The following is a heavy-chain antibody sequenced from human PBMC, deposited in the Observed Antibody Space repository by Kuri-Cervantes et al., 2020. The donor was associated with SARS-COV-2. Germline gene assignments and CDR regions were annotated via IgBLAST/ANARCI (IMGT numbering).Heavy chain of an antibody. V-gene: IGHV1-46*01. CDR1: GYTFTSYC. CDR2: INPSGGST. J-gene: IGHJ5*02. D-gene: IGHD3-16*02. CDR3: ARESGSSYDYVWGSYRYRNGWFDP. Sequence: ASVKVSCKASGYTFTSYCMHWVRQAPGQGLEWMGIINPSGGSTSYAQKFQGRVTMTRDTSTSTVYMELSSLRSEDTAVYYCARESGSSYDYVWGSYRYRNGWFDPWGQGTLVTVSS.